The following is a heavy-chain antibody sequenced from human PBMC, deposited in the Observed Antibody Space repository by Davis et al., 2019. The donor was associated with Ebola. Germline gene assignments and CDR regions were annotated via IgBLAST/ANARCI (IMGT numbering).Heavy chain of an antibody. Sequence: SVKVSCKASGGTFSSYTISWVRQAPGQGLEWMGRIIPILGIANYAQKFQGRVTITADKSTSTAYLELSSLRSEDPAVYYGETLPATCYWGQGTLVTVSS. CDR1: GGTFSSYT. J-gene: IGHJ4*02. D-gene: IGHD1-26*01. CDR2: IIPILGIA. CDR3: ETLPATCY. V-gene: IGHV1-69*02.